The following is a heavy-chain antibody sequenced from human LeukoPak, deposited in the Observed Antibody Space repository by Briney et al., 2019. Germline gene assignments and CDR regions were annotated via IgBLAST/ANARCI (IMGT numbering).Heavy chain of an antibody. CDR2: IYYSGST. CDR1: AGSISSGDYY. D-gene: IGHD3-3*01. V-gene: IGHV4-30-4*01. CDR3: ARDWSGYYFGGVGYYYYYGMDV. Sequence: SQTLSLTCTVAAGSISSGDYYWSWIRQPPGKGLEWIGYIYYSGSTYYNPSLKSRVTISVDTSKNQFSLKLSSVTAADTAVYYCARDWSGYYFGGVGYYYYYGMDVWGQGTTVTVSS. J-gene: IGHJ6*02.